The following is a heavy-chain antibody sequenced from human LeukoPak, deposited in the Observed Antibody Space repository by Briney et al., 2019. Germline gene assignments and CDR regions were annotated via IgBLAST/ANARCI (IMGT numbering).Heavy chain of an antibody. V-gene: IGHV1-2*02. D-gene: IGHD2-15*01. J-gene: IGHJ4*02. CDR2: INPNSGGT. CDR1: GYTFAGYY. CDR3: ARAAAGYCSGGSCYHND. Sequence: ASVKVSCKASGYTFAGYYMHWVRQAPGQGLEWMGWINPNSGGTNYAQKFQGRVTMTRNTSISTAYMELSSLRSEDTAVYYCARAAAGYCSGGSCYHNDWGQGTLVTVSS.